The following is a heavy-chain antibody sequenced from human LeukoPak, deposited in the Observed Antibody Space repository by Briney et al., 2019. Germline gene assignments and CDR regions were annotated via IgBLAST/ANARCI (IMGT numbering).Heavy chain of an antibody. V-gene: IGHV3-23*01. CDR1: GFTFSSYA. Sequence: PGGSLRLSCAASGFTFSSYAMSWVRQAPGKGLKWVSAISGSGGSTYYADSVKGRFTISRDNSKNTLYLQMNSLRAEDTAVYYCAKDLGIDYVWGSYRPDYWGQGTLVTVSS. D-gene: IGHD3-16*02. CDR3: AKDLGIDYVWGSYRPDY. CDR2: ISGSGGST. J-gene: IGHJ4*02.